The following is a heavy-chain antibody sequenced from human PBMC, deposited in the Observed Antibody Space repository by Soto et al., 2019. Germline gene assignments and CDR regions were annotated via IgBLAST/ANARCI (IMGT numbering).Heavy chain of an antibody. CDR3: ARSGYSYGPNPLLY. J-gene: IGHJ4*02. Sequence: PSETLSLTCTVSGGSISSCGYYWSWIRQHPGKGLEWIGYIYYSGSTYYNPSLKSRVTISVDTSKNQFSLKLSSVTAADTAVYYCARSGYSYGPNPLLYWGQGTLVTVS. V-gene: IGHV4-31*03. CDR2: IYYSGST. D-gene: IGHD5-18*01. CDR1: GGSISSCGYY.